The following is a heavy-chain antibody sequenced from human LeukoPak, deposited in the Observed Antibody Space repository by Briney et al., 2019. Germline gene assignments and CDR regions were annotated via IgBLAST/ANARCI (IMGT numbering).Heavy chain of an antibody. V-gene: IGHV1-3*01. CDR3: ARDGSSGWFDY. D-gene: IGHD6-19*01. J-gene: IGHJ4*02. CDR1: GYTFTSYA. Sequence: ASVKVSCKASGYTFTSYAMHWVRQAPGQRLEWMGWINAGNGNTKYSQKFQGRVTITRDTSASTAYMELSSLGSEDTAVYYCARDGSSGWFDYWGQGTLVTVSS. CDR2: INAGNGNT.